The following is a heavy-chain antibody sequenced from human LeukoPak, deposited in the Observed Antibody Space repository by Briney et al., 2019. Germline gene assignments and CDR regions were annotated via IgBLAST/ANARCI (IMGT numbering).Heavy chain of an antibody. Sequence: QTGGSLRLCCAASGFTFSSYAMSWVRQAPGKGLEWVAAISGSGGSTYYVDSVKGRFTISRDNSKNTLYLQMNSLRAEDTAVYYRARSSSSWDEWFDPWGQRTLVTVSS. D-gene: IGHD6-13*01. J-gene: IGHJ5*02. CDR1: GFTFSSYA. CDR2: ISGSGGST. CDR3: ARSSSSWDEWFDP. V-gene: IGHV3-23*01.